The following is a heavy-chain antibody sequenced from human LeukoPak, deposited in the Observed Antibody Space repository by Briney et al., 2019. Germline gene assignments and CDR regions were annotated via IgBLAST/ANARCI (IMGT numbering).Heavy chain of an antibody. V-gene: IGHV4-39*07. CDR3: ARDGSWYLKRPFDY. J-gene: IGHJ4*02. D-gene: IGHD6-13*01. CDR1: GGSISSSSYY. CDR2: IYYSGST. Sequence: SETLSLTCTVSGGSISSSSYYWGWIRQPPGTGLEWIGSIYYSGSTYYNPSLKSRVTISVDTSKNQFSLKLSSVTAADTAVYYCARDGSWYLKRPFDYWGQGTLVTVSS.